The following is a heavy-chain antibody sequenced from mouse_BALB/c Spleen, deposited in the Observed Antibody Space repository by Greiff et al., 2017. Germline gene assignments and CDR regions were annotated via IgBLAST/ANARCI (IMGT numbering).Heavy chain of an antibody. J-gene: IGHJ3*01. Sequence: EVMLVESGGGLVQPGGSMKLSCVASGFTFSSYWMSWVRQSPEKGLEWVAEIRLKSDNYATHYAESVKGKFTISRDDSKSRLYLQMNSLRAEDTGIYYCTGITRSWFAYWGQGTLVTVSA. CDR2: IRLKSDNYAT. CDR1: GFTFSSYW. V-gene: IGHV6-3*01. D-gene: IGHD1-1*01. CDR3: TGITRSWFAY.